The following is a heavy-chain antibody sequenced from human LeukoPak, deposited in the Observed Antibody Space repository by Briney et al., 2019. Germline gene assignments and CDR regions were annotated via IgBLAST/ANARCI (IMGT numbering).Heavy chain of an antibody. Sequence: ASVKVSCKASGYTFTGYYMHWVRQAPGQGLEWMGWINPNSGGTNYAQKFQGWVTMTRDTSISTAYMELSSLRSEDTAVYYCARVEGSGSLDAFDIWGQGTMVTVSS. V-gene: IGHV1-2*04. CDR1: GYTFTGYY. J-gene: IGHJ3*02. D-gene: IGHD3-10*01. CDR3: ARVEGSGSLDAFDI. CDR2: INPNSGGT.